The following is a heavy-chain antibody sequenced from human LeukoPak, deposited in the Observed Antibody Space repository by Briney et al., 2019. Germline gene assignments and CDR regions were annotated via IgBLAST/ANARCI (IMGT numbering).Heavy chain of an antibody. V-gene: IGHV3-23*01. CDR1: GFTFSSYA. CDR2: ISGSGGST. Sequence: GGSLRLSCAASGFTFSSYAMSWVRQAPGKGLEWVSAISGSGGSTYYADSVKGRFTISRDNSKNTLYLQMNSLRAEDTAVYYCAKDIGRGYCNSTSCRAFDPWGQGTLVTVSS. D-gene: IGHD2-2*01. CDR3: AKDIGRGYCNSTSCRAFDP. J-gene: IGHJ5*02.